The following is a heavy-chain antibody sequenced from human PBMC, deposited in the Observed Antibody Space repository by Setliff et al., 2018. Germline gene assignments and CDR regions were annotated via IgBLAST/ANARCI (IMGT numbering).Heavy chain of an antibody. D-gene: IGHD6-13*01. CDR2: INHSGST. CDR1: GGSFSGYY. J-gene: IGHJ4*02. V-gene: IGHV4-34*01. Sequence: PSETLSLTCAVYGGSFSGYYWSWIRQPPGKGLEWIGEINHSGSTNYNPSLKSQVTISVDTSKNQFSLKLSSVTAADTAVYYCARGRIAAALYYFDYWGQGTLVTVSS. CDR3: ARGRIAAALYYFDY.